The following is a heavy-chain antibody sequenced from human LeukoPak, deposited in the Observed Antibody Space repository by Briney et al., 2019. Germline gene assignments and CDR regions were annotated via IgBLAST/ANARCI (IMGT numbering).Heavy chain of an antibody. D-gene: IGHD6-19*01. Sequence: GESLKISFKGSGYSFSSYWIGWVRPMPGKGLEWMGIIYPGDSDSRYSPSFQGQVTISVDKPISTAYLQWSSLKASDSAMYYCAKGGLLAVAGTGFNYWGQGTLVTVSS. CDR2: IYPGDSDS. V-gene: IGHV5-51*04. CDR3: AKGGLLAVAGTGFNY. J-gene: IGHJ4*02. CDR1: GYSFSSYW.